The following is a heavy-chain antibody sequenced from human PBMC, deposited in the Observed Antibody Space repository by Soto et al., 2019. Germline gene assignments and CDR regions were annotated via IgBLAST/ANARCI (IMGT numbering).Heavy chain of an antibody. D-gene: IGHD1-26*01. CDR3: ARYSGSYWHYLDL. CDR2: IYPGDSDT. CDR1: GYSFASHW. J-gene: IGHJ4*02. Sequence: GESLKISCKGSGYSFASHWVAWVRQMPEKGLEWIGTIYPGDSDTKYSSAFRGHVTISADTSVSTAYLQWRSLEATDSAIYYCARYSGSYWHYLDLWGQGTLVTVSS. V-gene: IGHV5-51*01.